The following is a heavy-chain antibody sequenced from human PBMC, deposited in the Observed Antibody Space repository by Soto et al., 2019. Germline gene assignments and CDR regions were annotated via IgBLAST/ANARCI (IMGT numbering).Heavy chain of an antibody. CDR3: ARDQDYYDSSGYSGGAFDI. Sequence: TSETLSLTCTVSGGSISSGGYYWSWIRQHPGKGLEWIGYIYYSGSTYYNPSLKSRVTISVDTSKNQFSLKLSSVTAADTAVYYCARDQDYYDSSGYSGGAFDIWGQGTMVTVSS. CDR2: IYYSGST. D-gene: IGHD3-22*01. CDR1: GGSISSGGYY. J-gene: IGHJ3*02. V-gene: IGHV4-31*03.